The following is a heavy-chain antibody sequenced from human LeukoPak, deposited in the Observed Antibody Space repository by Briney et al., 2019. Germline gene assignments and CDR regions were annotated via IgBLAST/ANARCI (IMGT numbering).Heavy chain of an antibody. CDR2: IYTSGST. V-gene: IGHV4-4*07. Sequence: SETLSLTCTVSGGSISSYYWSWIRQPAGKGLEWIGRIYTSGSTNYNPSLKSRVTISADKSKNQFSLKLSSVTAADTAVYYCAKVDSSGYYDAFDIWGQGTMVTVSS. J-gene: IGHJ3*02. CDR3: AKVDSSGYYDAFDI. CDR1: GGSISSYY. D-gene: IGHD3-22*01.